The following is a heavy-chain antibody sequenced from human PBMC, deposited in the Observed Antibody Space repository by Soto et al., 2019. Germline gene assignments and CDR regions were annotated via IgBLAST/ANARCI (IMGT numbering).Heavy chain of an antibody. V-gene: IGHV3-53*01. CDR1: GFTVSSNY. J-gene: IGHJ6*02. CDR3: ARVPTIFGVVSTYNGMDV. CDR2: IYSGGST. D-gene: IGHD3-3*01. Sequence: EVQLVESGGGLIQPGGSLRLSCAASGFTVSSNYMSWVRQAPGKGLEWGSVIYSGGSTYYADSVKGRFTISRDNSKNTLYLQMNRLRVEDTAVYYCARVPTIFGVVSTYNGMDVWGQGTTVTVSS.